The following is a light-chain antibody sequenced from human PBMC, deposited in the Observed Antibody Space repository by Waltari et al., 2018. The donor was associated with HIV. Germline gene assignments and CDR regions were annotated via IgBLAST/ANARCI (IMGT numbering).Light chain of an antibody. Sequence: QSVLTQPPSVSGAPGHRVTIPCTGSSSNIGAGFNLHWSQQVPGTATKLRIHGNSTRPSGGPDRFSGSKSGTSASLAITGLQAEDEADYYCQSYDRSLSGWVFGGGTKLTVL. CDR1: SSNIGAGFN. J-gene: IGLJ3*02. CDR2: GNS. V-gene: IGLV1-40*01. CDR3: QSYDRSLSGWV.